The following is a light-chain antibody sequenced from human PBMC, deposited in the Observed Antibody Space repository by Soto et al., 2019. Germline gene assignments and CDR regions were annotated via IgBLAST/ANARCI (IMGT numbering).Light chain of an antibody. V-gene: IGKV3-11*01. CDR1: QSVSSY. J-gene: IGKJ3*01. CDR2: DAS. CDR3: QQRINWPPVFS. Sequence: EIVLTQSPATLSLSPGERATLSCRASQSVSSYLAWYQQKPGQAPRILIYDASNRSTGIPARLCGSGSETSFTLTISSLEPEDFAVYYCQQRINWPPVFSFGPGTKVDIK.